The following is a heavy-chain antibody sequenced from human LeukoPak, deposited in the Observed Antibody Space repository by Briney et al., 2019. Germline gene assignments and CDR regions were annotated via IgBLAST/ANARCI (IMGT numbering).Heavy chain of an antibody. CDR1: GGSISSTTYY. J-gene: IGHJ6*03. D-gene: IGHD6-6*01. CDR3: ARASIAARQWGDYYYMDV. V-gene: IGHV4-61*05. CDR2: IYYSGST. Sequence: SETLSLTCTVSGGSISSTTYYWGWIRQPPGKGLEWIGYIYYSGSTNYNPSLKSRVTISVDTSKNQFSLKLSSVTAADTAVYYCARASIAARQWGDYYYMDVWGKGTTVTVSS.